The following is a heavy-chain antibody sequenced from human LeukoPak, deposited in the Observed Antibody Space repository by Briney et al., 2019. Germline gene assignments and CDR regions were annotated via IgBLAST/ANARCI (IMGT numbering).Heavy chain of an antibody. CDR1: GGSISSAAYY. Sequence: PSETLSLTCTVSGGSISSAAYYWTWIRQHPGKGLEWIGYIYYSGGTYYNPSLKSRVTISIDTSKNQFSLKLSSVTAADTAVYYCARAPTVSVGYCSSASCQADYWGQGTLVTVSS. V-gene: IGHV4-31*03. D-gene: IGHD2-2*01. CDR3: ARAPTVSVGYCSSASCQADY. CDR2: IYYSGGT. J-gene: IGHJ4*02.